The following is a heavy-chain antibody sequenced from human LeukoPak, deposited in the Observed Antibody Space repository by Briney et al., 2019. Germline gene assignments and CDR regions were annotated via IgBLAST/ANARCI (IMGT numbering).Heavy chain of an antibody. CDR1: GYSFINYW. V-gene: IGHV5-51*01. J-gene: IGHJ4*02. CDR2: IYPGDSDT. CDR3: ARRSSDNYPDY. Sequence: GESLKISCKGSGYSFINYWIGWVRQMPGKGLEWMGIIYPGDSDTRYSPSFQGQVTISADKSISTAYLQWSSLKASDTAIYYCARRSSDNYPDYWGQGTQVSVSS. D-gene: IGHD2-2*01.